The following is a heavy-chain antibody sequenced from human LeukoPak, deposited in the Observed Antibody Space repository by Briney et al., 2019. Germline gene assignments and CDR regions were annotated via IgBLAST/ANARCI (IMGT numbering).Heavy chain of an antibody. V-gene: IGHV1-2*02. CDR1: GSTFTGYY. CDR2: INPNSGGT. Sequence: ASVKVSCKASGSTFTGYYMHWVRQAPGQGLEWMGWINPNSGGTNYTQKFQGRVTMTRDTSISTAYMELSRLRSDDTAVYYCARIVLEGSGSWTPIEDYWGQGTLVTVSS. CDR3: ARIVLEGSGSWTPIEDY. J-gene: IGHJ4*02. D-gene: IGHD1-26*01.